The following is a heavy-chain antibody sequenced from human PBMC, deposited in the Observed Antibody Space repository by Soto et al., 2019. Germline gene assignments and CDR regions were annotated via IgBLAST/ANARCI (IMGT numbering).Heavy chain of an antibody. J-gene: IGHJ4*02. V-gene: IGHV4-30-4*01. Sequence: PSETLSLTCTVSGGSISSGDYYRNRIHQPPGKSQARIGYIYYSGSTDYNPSFKSRVSISVDTSKNQLSLKLSTVTAADTAVYYCAEGSGYVPKFDDWGQGTLVTVSS. CDR2: IYYSGST. CDR3: AEGSGYVPKFDD. CDR1: GGSISSGDYY. D-gene: IGHD5-12*01.